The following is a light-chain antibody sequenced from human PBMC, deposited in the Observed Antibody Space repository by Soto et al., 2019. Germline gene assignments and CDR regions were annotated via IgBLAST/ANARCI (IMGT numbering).Light chain of an antibody. CDR1: SSDIGGYNY. CDR3: SSYTSNNTLV. J-gene: IGLJ1*01. Sequence: QSVLTQPASVSGSPGQSITISCTGTSSDIGGYNYVSWFQQHPCKAPKLMIYEVRNRPSGVSNRFSGSKSGNTASLTISGLQAEDETDYYCSSYTSNNTLVFGTGTKGTVL. CDR2: EVR. V-gene: IGLV2-14*01.